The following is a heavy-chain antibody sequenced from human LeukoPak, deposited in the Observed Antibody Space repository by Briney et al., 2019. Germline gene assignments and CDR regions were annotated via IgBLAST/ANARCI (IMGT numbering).Heavy chain of an antibody. CDR2: IYSGGST. CDR1: GFTVSSNY. Sequence: PGGSLRLSCAASGFTVSSNYMSWVRQAPGKGLEWVSVIYSGGSTYYADSVKGRFTISRDNSKNTLYLQMYSLRAEDTAVYYCARDRVDTAMDYYYYYGMDVWGQGTTVTVSS. D-gene: IGHD5-18*01. J-gene: IGHJ6*02. CDR3: ARDRVDTAMDYYYYYGMDV. V-gene: IGHV3-53*01.